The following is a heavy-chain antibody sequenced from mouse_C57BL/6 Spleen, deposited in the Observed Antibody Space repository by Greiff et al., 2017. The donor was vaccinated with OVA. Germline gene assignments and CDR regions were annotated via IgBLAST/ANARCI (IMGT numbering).Heavy chain of an antibody. D-gene: IGHD1-1*01. V-gene: IGHV1-64*01. CDR2: IHPNSGST. Sequence: QVQLKQSGAELVKPGASVKLSRKASGYTFTSYWMHWVKQRPGQGLEWIGMIHPNSGSTNYNEKFKSKATLTVDKSSSTAYMQLSSLTSEDSAVYYCARADYYGSRGYFDYWGQGTTLTVSS. CDR1: GYTFTSYW. CDR3: ARADYYGSRGYFDY. J-gene: IGHJ2*01.